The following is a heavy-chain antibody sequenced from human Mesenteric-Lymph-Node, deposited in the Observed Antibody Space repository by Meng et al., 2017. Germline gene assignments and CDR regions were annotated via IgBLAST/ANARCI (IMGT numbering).Heavy chain of an antibody. J-gene: IGHJ4*02. V-gene: IGHV4-39*01. Sequence: QLQLQESGPGLVKPSETLPLTCTASGGSISSSTYYWGWIRQPPGNGLKWIGSIYYSGRTYYNPSLKSRVTMSVDTSKNQFSLKLSSVTAADTAVYYCARLWFGERPPDYWGQGTLVTVSS. CDR3: ARLWFGERPPDY. CDR1: GGSISSSTYY. CDR2: IYYSGRT. D-gene: IGHD3-10*01.